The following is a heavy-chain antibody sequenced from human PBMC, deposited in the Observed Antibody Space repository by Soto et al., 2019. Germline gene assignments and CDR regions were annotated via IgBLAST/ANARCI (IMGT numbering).Heavy chain of an antibody. V-gene: IGHV1-69*12. CDR1: GGTFSSYA. Sequence: QVQLVQSGAEVKKPGSSVKVSCKASGGTFSSYAISWVRQAPGQGLEWMGGIIPIFGTTNYAQKFQGRVTINADESTSTAYMELSSLRSEDTAVYYCARVVTVVKSFHYWYFDLWGSGTLVTVSS. CDR3: ARVVTVVKSFHYWYFDL. D-gene: IGHD2-15*01. J-gene: IGHJ2*01. CDR2: IIPIFGTT.